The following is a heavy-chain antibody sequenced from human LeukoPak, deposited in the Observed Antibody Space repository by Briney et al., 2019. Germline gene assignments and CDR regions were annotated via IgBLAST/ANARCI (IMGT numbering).Heavy chain of an antibody. J-gene: IGHJ4*02. Sequence: PSETLSLTCTVSGGSIRSNSYYWSWIRQPPGKGLEWIGHIYYSGATKYNPSLKSRITISVDTSKNQFSLMLSSVTAADTAVYYCARFGITVVRGGKYYFDYWGRGTLVTVSS. CDR2: IYYSGAT. CDR1: GGSIRSNSYY. V-gene: IGHV4-61*05. CDR3: ARFGITVVRGGKYYFDY. D-gene: IGHD3-10*01.